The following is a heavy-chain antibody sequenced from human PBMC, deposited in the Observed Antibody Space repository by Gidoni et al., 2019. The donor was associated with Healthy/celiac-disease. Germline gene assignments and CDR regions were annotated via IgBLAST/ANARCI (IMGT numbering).Heavy chain of an antibody. J-gene: IGHJ4*02. V-gene: IGHV4-61*02. D-gene: IGHD2-15*01. Sequence: QVQLQESGPGLVKPSQTLSLTCTVSGGSISSGSYYWSWIRQPAGKGLEWIGRIYTSGSTNYNPSLKSRVTISVDTSKNQFSLKLSSVTAADTAVYYCARDLGGGSFDYWGQGTLVTVSS. CDR3: ARDLGGGSFDY. CDR2: IYTSGST. CDR1: GGSISSGSYY.